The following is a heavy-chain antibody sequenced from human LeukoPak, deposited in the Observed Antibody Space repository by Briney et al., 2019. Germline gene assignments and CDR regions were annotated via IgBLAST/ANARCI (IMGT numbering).Heavy chain of an antibody. J-gene: IGHJ3*02. V-gene: IGHV4-59*01. CDR2: IYYSGST. D-gene: IGHD2-15*01. Sequence: SETLSLTCTVSGGSIRSYYWSWIRQPPGKGLEWIGYIYYSGSTNYNPSLKSRVTISVDTSKNQFPLKLSSVTAADTAVYYCARDAIGYCSGGSCPSSDAFDIWGQGTMVTVSS. CDR1: GGSIRSYY. CDR3: ARDAIGYCSGGSCPSSDAFDI.